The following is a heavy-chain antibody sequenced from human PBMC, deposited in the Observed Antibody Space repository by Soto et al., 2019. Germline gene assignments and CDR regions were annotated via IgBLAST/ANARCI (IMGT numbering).Heavy chain of an antibody. CDR2: IYYSGST. V-gene: IGHV4-31*03. J-gene: IGHJ4*02. D-gene: IGHD3-22*01. Sequence: PSETLSLTCTVSGGSISSGGYYWSWIRQHPGKGLEWIGYIYYSGSTYYNPSLKSRVTISVDTSKNQFSLKLSSVTAADTAVYYCARGDGYYDSSGYYYGAPLANYWGQGTLVTVS. CDR1: GGSISSGGYY. CDR3: ARGDGYYDSSGYYYGAPLANY.